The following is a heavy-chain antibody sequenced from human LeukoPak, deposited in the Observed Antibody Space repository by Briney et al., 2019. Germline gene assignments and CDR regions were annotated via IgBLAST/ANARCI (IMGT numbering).Heavy chain of an antibody. D-gene: IGHD6-13*01. Sequence: PSETLSLTCTVSGDSISSGGYSWSWIRQTPGKGLEWIAYIHDSGSTYNNPSLKSRLSISIDTSKNQFSLKLNSVSAADTAVYYCARVVAAAGNNWFDPWGQGTLVTVSS. CDR2: IHDSGST. CDR3: ARVVAAAGNNWFDP. J-gene: IGHJ5*02. V-gene: IGHV4-30-4*07. CDR1: GDSISSGGYS.